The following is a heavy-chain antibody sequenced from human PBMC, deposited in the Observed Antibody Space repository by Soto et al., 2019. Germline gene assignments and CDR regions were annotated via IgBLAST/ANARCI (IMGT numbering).Heavy chain of an antibody. CDR2: IVVGSGNT. CDR3: AAESGIAAAGTYYYGMDV. Sequence: SVKVSCKASGFTFTSSAMQWVRQARGQRLEWIGWIVVGSGNTNYAQKFQERVTITRDMSTSTAYMELSSLRSEDTAVYYCAAESGIAAAGTYYYGMDVWGQGTTVTVSS. V-gene: IGHV1-58*02. J-gene: IGHJ6*02. D-gene: IGHD6-13*01. CDR1: GFTFTSSA.